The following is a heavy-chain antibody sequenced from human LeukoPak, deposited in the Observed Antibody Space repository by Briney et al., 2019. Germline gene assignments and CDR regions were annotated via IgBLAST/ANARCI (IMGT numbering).Heavy chain of an antibody. CDR1: GYTFTSYG. J-gene: IGHJ4*02. D-gene: IGHD3-10*01. V-gene: IGHV1-18*01. CDR3: ARDRRDIYGSGSFDY. CDR2: ISAYNGNT. Sequence: ASVKVSCKASGYTFTSYGISWVRQAPGQGLEWMGWISAYNGNTNYAQKLQGRVTMTTDTSTSTAYMELRSLRSDDTAVYYCARDRRDIYGSGSFDYWGQGTLVTISS.